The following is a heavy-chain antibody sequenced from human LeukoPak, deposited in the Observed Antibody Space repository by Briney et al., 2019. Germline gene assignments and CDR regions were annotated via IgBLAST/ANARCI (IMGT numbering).Heavy chain of an antibody. CDR3: ARHAIYSGGYSFWFDP. Sequence: PSETLSLTCTVSGGSISGYSWSWIRQPPGKGLEWIAYVYNSEYTNYNPSLKSRASISVDTSKNLFSLRLTSVTAADTAVYYCARHAIYSGGYSFWFDPWGLGTLVTVS. CDR2: VYNSEYT. CDR1: GGSISGYS. J-gene: IGHJ5*02. V-gene: IGHV4-59*08. D-gene: IGHD1-26*01.